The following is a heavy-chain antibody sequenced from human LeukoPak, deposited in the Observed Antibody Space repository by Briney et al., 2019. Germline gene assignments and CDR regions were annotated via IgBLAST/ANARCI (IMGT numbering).Heavy chain of an antibody. Sequence: PGGPQTLPCTVSGLIFNIYSMNCLRQAPGEGLEGVSCISSTSSYIHCADSVKGRFTISRDNGKNSLYLQMNSLRVEDTGVYYCARKGSWNYDYWGQGTVVTVSS. J-gene: IGHJ4*02. CDR2: ISSTSSYI. CDR3: ARKGSWNYDY. D-gene: IGHD1-26*01. CDR1: GLIFNIYS. V-gene: IGHV3-21*01.